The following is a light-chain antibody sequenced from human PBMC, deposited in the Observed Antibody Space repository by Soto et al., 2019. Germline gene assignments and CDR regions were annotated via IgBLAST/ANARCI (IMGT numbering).Light chain of an antibody. Sequence: DIQMTQSPSSPSASVGDRVTITCRTSQSISYYLNWYQQKPGKAPKLLIYAASSLQSGVPSRFSGCGSGTDFTLTISSLQPDDSATYYCQQSYSSPRAFGQGTKVEVK. CDR1: QSISYY. J-gene: IGKJ1*01. CDR2: AAS. CDR3: QQSYSSPRA. V-gene: IGKV1-39*01.